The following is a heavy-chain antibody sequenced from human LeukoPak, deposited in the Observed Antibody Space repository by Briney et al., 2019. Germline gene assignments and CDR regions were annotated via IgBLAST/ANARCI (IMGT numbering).Heavy chain of an antibody. CDR3: VRLGGPTAQYCQL. CDR2: ISSSGDIT. V-gene: IGHV3-48*03. J-gene: IGHJ1*01. D-gene: IGHD1-26*01. Sequence: GGSLRLSCAASGFTFSTYEMNWVRQAPGKGLEWVSYISSSGDITYDANSVKGRFTISRDNAKNSLYLQMNSLRAEDSAIYYCVRLGGPTAQYCQLWRQGTLVTVSS. CDR1: GFTFSTYE.